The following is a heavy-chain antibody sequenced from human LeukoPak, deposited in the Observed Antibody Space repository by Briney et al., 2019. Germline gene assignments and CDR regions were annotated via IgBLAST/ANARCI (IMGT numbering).Heavy chain of an antibody. CDR1: GFTFSSYA. CDR2: ISYDGSNK. V-gene: IGHV3-30*04. Sequence: GRSLRLSCAASGFTFSSYAMHWVRQAPGKGLEWVAVISYDGSNKYYADSVKGRFTISRDNSKNTLYLQMNSLRAEDTAVYYCAKDQAFPSGWQQLLLEEFYFDYWGQGTLVTVSS. J-gene: IGHJ4*02. D-gene: IGHD6-13*01. CDR3: AKDQAFPSGWQQLLLEEFYFDY.